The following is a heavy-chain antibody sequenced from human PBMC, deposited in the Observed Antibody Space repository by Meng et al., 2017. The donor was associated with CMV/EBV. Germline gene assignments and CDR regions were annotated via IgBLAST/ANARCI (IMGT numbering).Heavy chain of an antibody. CDR3: ARDGIVVVVAATSYYGMDV. CDR2: ISSSSSYI. Sequence: GGSLRLSCAASGFTFSSYSMNWVRQAPGKGLEWVSYISSSSSYIYYADSVKGRFTISRDNAKNSLYLQMNSLRAEDTAVYYCARDGIVVVVAATSYYGMDVWGQGTTVTVSS. J-gene: IGHJ6*02. V-gene: IGHV3-21*01. D-gene: IGHD2-15*01. CDR1: GFTFSSYS.